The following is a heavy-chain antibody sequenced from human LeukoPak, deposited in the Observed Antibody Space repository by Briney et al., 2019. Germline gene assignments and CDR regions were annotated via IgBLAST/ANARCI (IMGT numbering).Heavy chain of an antibody. CDR2: IMPIFGTA. J-gene: IGHJ5*02. V-gene: IGHV1-69*05. CDR1: GGTFSSYA. CDR3: ARGLAAAGVWFDP. Sequence: SVKVSCKASGGTFSSYAISWVRQAPGQGLEWMGRIMPIFGTANYAQKFQGRVTITTDESTSTAYMELSSLRSEDTAVYYCARGLAAAGVWFDPWGQGTLVTVSS. D-gene: IGHD6-13*01.